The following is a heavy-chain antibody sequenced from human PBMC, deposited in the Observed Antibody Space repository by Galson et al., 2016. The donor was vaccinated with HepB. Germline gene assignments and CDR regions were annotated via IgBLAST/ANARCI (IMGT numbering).Heavy chain of an antibody. CDR3: ARGTRGASYYDFWSGYHPIGMDV. V-gene: IGHV3-21*01. Sequence: SLRLSCAASGFTFSSYSMNWVRQAPGKGLECVSSISSSSSYIYYADSVKGRFTISRDNAKNSLYLQMNSLRAEDTAVYYCARGTRGASYYDFWSGYHPIGMDVWGKGTTVTVSS. J-gene: IGHJ6*04. CDR2: ISSSSSYI. D-gene: IGHD3-3*01. CDR1: GFTFSSYS.